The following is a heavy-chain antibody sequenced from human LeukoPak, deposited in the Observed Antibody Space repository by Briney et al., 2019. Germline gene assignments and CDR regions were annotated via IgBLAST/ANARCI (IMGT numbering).Heavy chain of an antibody. Sequence: GGSLRLSCAASGFTFSSYNMEWVRQPPGKGLEWVSFIDSSSRYIYQADSVKGRFTISRDNAKSSVFLQMNSLRAEDTAVYYCARVGGHCTSTSCPPPDYWGQGTLVTVSS. CDR1: GFTFSSYN. CDR2: IDSSSRYI. D-gene: IGHD2-2*01. V-gene: IGHV3-21*01. CDR3: ARVGGHCTSTSCPPPDY. J-gene: IGHJ4*02.